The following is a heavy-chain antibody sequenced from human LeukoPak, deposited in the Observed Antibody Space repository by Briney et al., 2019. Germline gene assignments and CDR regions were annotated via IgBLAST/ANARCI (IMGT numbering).Heavy chain of an antibody. J-gene: IGHJ4*02. V-gene: IGHV4-4*07. CDR2: IYYSGST. CDR3: ARAGYCTNGVCYLSPFAY. Sequence: PSETLSLTCTVSGGSISSYYWSWIRQPAGKGLEWIGSIYYSGSTYYNPSLKSRVTISVDTSKNQFSLKLSCVTAADTAVYYCARAGYCTNGVCYLSPFAYWGQGTLVTVSS. D-gene: IGHD2-8*01. CDR1: GGSISSYY.